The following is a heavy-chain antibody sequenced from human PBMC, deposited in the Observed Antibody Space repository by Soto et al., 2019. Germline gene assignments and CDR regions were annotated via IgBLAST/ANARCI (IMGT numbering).Heavy chain of an antibody. D-gene: IGHD3-16*02. V-gene: IGHV4-34*01. CDR2: INHSGST. CDR3: ARGRGSGPSDTYIWGSYRLGYFDY. Sequence: SETLSLTCAVYGGSFSGYYWSWIRQPPGKGLEWIGEINHSGSTNYNPSLKSRVTISVDTSKNQFSLKLGSVTAADTAVYYCARGRGSGPSDTYIWGSYRLGYFDYWGQGTLVTVSS. CDR1: GGSFSGYY. J-gene: IGHJ4*02.